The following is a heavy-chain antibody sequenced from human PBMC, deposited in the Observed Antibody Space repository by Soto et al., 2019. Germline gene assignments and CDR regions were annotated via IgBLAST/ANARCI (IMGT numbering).Heavy chain of an antibody. CDR1: GFMFSIYG. V-gene: IGHV3-23*01. CDR3: GKGPHSDYFPFAH. CDR2: ISGGGGNT. D-gene: IGHD4-4*01. J-gene: IGHJ4*02. Sequence: EVQLLESGGDLVQPGGSLRLSCAASGFMFSIYGMSWVRQAPGKGLEWVSSISGGGGNTYYADSVKGRFTISRDNSKNMLYLQMNSLRAEDTAVYICGKGPHSDYFPFAHWGQGTLVTVSS.